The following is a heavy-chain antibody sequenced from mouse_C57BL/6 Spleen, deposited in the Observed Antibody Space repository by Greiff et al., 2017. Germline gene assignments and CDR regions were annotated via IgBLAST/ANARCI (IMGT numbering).Heavy chain of an antibody. Sequence: VQLQQSGTELVKPGASVKLSCKASGYTFTSYWMHWVKQRPGQGLEWIGNINPSNGGTNYNEKFKSKATLTVDKSSSTAYMQRSSLTSEDSAAYYCARSRDYYGRYAMDYWGQGTSVTVSS. V-gene: IGHV1-53*01. CDR1: GYTFTSYW. CDR3: ARSRDYYGRYAMDY. D-gene: IGHD1-2*01. CDR2: INPSNGGT. J-gene: IGHJ4*01.